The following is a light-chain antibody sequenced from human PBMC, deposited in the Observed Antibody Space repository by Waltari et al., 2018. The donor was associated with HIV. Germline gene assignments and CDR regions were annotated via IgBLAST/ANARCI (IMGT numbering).Light chain of an antibody. CDR1: QSVSSSY. CDR3: QQYGTSPIT. V-gene: IGKV3-20*01. CDR2: GAS. Sequence: EIILTQSPPTLSVSPGEIATLSCWASQSVSSSYLAWYQQRPGQAPGLLIYGASNRATGVPDRISGSGSGTQFTLTISRMQPEDFALYYCQQYGTSPITFGGGTRVEIK. J-gene: IGKJ4*01.